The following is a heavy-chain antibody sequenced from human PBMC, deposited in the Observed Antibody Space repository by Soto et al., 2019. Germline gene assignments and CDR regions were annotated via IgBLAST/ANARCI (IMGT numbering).Heavy chain of an antibody. CDR3: RREGRITMVRGVMRY. CDR1: GFTFSGHP. D-gene: IGHD3-10*01. Sequence: GGSLRLSCIASGFTFSGHPMNWVRQAPGQWLDWIGFIISRAYSGATEYAASVTGRFTISRDDSKSIAYLQINSLKSEDTAVYYRRREGRITMVRGVMRYRGQGPMVSVSS. J-gene: IGHJ4*02. V-gene: IGHV3-49*04. CDR2: IISRAYSGAT.